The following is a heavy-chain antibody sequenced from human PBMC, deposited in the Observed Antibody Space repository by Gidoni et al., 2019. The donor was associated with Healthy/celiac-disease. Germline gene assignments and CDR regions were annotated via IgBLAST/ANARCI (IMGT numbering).Heavy chain of an antibody. CDR1: GFTFSSYA. D-gene: IGHD3-10*01. CDR3: AKSEGSGSYYVLYYYYGMDV. Sequence: EVQLLESGGGLVQPGGSLRLSCAASGFTFSSYAMSWVRQAPGKGLGWVSAISGSGGSTYYADSVKGRFTISRDNSKNTLYLQMNSLRAEDTAVYYCAKSEGSGSYYVLYYYYGMDVWGQGTTVTVSS. J-gene: IGHJ6*02. CDR2: ISGSGGST. V-gene: IGHV3-23*01.